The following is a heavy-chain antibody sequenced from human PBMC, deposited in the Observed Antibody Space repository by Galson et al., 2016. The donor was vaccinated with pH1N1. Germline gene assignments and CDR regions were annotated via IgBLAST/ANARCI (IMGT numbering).Heavy chain of an antibody. CDR3: ARVAFCSTTYGACHNSFAP. D-gene: IGHD2-8*01. CDR2: INHSGST. CDR1: GFSISSGYY. V-gene: IGHV4-38-2*01. J-gene: IGHJ5*02. Sequence: SETLSLTCAVSGFSISSGYYWGWIRQSPGKDREWIGIINHSGSTYYNSSSNSRVTISVDTSNNQFSLHLSSVTSPDTAVSYCARVAFCSTTYGACHNSFAPWGQGTLVTVSS.